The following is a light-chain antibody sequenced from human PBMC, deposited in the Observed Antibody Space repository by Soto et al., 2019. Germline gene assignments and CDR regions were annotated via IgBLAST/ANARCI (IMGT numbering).Light chain of an antibody. Sequence: EILLTQSPGTLSLSPLEGATLSCRASQGIGSTLAWYQQKPGQTPRLLIYGASTRATGVPARFSGSGSGTAFTLTIDSLQSEDFAVYYCQSYNNWPLNFGGGTKVDIK. CDR1: QGIGST. CDR2: GAS. CDR3: QSYNNWPLN. J-gene: IGKJ4*01. V-gene: IGKV3-15*01.